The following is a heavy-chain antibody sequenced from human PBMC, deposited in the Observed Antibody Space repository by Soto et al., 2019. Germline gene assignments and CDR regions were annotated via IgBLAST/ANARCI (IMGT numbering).Heavy chain of an antibody. Sequence: ASVKVSCKSSGYPFTHYGITWVRQAPGQGLEWMGWISPYNGNTNYGQTLQGRVTLTTDTSTSTVYMELRSLRSDDTAVYYCAREHRIVLVPAATEDLDPMTFDYWGQGTLVTVSS. CDR3: AREHRIVLVPAATEDLDPMTFDY. CDR1: GYPFTHYG. D-gene: IGHD2-2*01. V-gene: IGHV1-18*01. CDR2: ISPYNGNT. J-gene: IGHJ4*02.